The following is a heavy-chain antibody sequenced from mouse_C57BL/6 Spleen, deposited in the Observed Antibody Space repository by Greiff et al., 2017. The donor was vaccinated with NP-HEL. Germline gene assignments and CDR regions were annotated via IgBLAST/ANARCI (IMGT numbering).Heavy chain of an antibody. D-gene: IGHD2-1*01. CDR1: GFTFSSYA. CDR3: AREREGYGNLYYFDY. J-gene: IGHJ2*01. CDR2: ISDGGSYT. Sequence: EVQGVESGGGLVKPGGSLKLSCAASGFTFSSYAMSWVRQTPEKRLAWVATISDGGSYTYYPDNVKGRFTISRDNAKNNLYLQMSHLKSEDTAMYYCAREREGYGNLYYFDYWGQGTTLTVSS. V-gene: IGHV5-4*01.